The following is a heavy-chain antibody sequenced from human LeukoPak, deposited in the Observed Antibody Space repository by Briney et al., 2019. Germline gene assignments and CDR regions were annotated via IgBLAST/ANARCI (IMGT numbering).Heavy chain of an antibody. CDR1: GFTFSTYG. J-gene: IGHJ4*02. D-gene: IGHD3-22*01. V-gene: IGHV3-30*02. Sequence: GGSLRLSCAASGFTFSTYGMHWVRQAPGKGLEWVTFIQYDGSVKLYGDSVKGRFTISRDNSKNTLYLQMNSLRAEDTAVYYCAKVYYYSSAYGYWGQGTLVTVSS. CDR3: AKVYYYSSAYGY. CDR2: IQYDGSVK.